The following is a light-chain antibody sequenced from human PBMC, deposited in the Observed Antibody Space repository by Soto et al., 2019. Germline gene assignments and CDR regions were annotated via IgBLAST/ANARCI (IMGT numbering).Light chain of an antibody. CDR2: KAS. Sequence: DIQMTQSPSTLSASVGDRVTITCRASQSISTWLAWYQQKPGKAPNLLIYKASSLQSGVPSRFSGSGSGTEFTLTISSLQPDDFATYYCKQYINRWTFGQGTEVEIK. CDR1: QSISTW. J-gene: IGKJ1*01. V-gene: IGKV1-5*03. CDR3: KQYINRWT.